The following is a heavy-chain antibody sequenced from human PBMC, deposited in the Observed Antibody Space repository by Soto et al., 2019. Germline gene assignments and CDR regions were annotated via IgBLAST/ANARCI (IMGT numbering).Heavy chain of an antibody. V-gene: IGHV1-69*13. D-gene: IGHD2-21*02. Sequence: SVKVSCKASGGTFSNHAISWLRQAPGQGLEWVGGIIPMFPTADYAQRFQGRVTITADDSTTTVYMELSGLRSEDTAMYYCARDDATYCGGDCYRYFYYGMDVWGQGTTVPVSS. CDR2: IIPMFPTA. CDR1: GGTFSNHA. J-gene: IGHJ6*02. CDR3: ARDDATYCGGDCYRYFYYGMDV.